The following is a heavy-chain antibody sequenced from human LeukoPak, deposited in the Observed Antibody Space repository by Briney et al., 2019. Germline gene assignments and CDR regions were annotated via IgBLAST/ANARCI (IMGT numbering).Heavy chain of an antibody. V-gene: IGHV1-2*02. CDR3: ARSYSGFGYALHDY. CDR2: INPNSGGT. Sequence: SVRVSCKASGYTFTDYYMHWVRQAPGQGLEWMGWINPNSGGTNYAQKFQGRVTMTRDTSISTAYMELSSLRSDDTAMYYCARSYSGFGYALHDYWGQGTLVTVSS. CDR1: GYTFTDYY. D-gene: IGHD1-26*01. J-gene: IGHJ4*02.